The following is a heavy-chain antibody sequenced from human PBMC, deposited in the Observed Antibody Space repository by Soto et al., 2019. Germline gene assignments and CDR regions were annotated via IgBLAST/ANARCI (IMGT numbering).Heavy chain of an antibody. V-gene: IGHV1-69*11. Sequence: QVQLVQSGAELKKPGSSVKVSCKASGDTFSGYPINWVRQAPGEGLEWMGRIIPVLGTTNDAQRFEGRVTFTADESTNTAYMELRGPLSEDTAVYYCARDGGFGELKYWGPGTLVTVSS. D-gene: IGHD3-10*01. CDR3: ARDGGFGELKY. J-gene: IGHJ4*02. CDR2: IIPVLGTT. CDR1: GDTFSGYP.